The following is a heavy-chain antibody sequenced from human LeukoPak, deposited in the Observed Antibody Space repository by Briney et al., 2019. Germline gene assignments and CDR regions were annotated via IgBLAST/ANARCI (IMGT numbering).Heavy chain of an antibody. Sequence: GGSLRLSCAASGFTFNNYAMSWVRQAPGKGLEWVSAISASGGSTYYADSVKGRFTIPRDNSENTLFLQMNSLRAEDTAVYYCAKEPREYCSSTSCPNWFDSWGQGTLVTVSS. V-gene: IGHV3-23*01. CDR1: GFTFNNYA. CDR3: AKEPREYCSSTSCPNWFDS. CDR2: ISASGGST. D-gene: IGHD2-2*01. J-gene: IGHJ5*01.